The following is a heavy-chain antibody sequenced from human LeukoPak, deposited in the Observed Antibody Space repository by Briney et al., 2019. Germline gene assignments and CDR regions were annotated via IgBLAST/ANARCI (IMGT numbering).Heavy chain of an antibody. V-gene: IGHV4-59*01. Sequence: SETLSLTCTVSGGSISSYYWSWIRQPPGKGLEWIGYIYYSGSTSYNPSLKSRVTISVDTSKNQFSLKLSSVTAADTAVYYCARDPGDGYDYWGQGTLVTVSS. J-gene: IGHJ4*02. D-gene: IGHD5-24*01. CDR2: IYYSGST. CDR3: ARDPGDGYDY. CDR1: GGSISSYY.